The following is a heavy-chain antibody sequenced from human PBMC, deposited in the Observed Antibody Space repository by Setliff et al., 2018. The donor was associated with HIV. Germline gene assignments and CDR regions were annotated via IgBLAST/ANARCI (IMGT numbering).Heavy chain of an antibody. Sequence: SETLSLTCAVYGGSFSGYYWSWMRQPAGKGLEWIGHIYTSGSTNYNPSLKSRVTISIDKSKNKFSLKVSSVTAADTAVYYCARILVAAAGTGFDPWGQGILVTVSS. J-gene: IGHJ5*02. D-gene: IGHD6-13*01. V-gene: IGHV4-59*10. CDR2: IYTSGST. CDR1: GGSFSGYY. CDR3: ARILVAAAGTGFDP.